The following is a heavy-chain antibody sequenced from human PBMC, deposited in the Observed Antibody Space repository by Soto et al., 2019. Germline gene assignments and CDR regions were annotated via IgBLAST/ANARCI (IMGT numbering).Heavy chain of an antibody. CDR1: GFTFSGSA. D-gene: IGHD6-6*01. J-gene: IGHJ4*02. CDR2: IRSKANSYAT. CDR3: TNAKSIAARRGIYYFDY. Sequence: GGSLRPSCAASGFTFSGSAMHWVRQASGKGLEWVGRIRSKANSYATAYAASVKGRFTISRDDSKNTAYLQMNSLKTEDTAVYYCTNAKSIAARRGIYYFDYWGQGTLVTVSS. V-gene: IGHV3-73*01.